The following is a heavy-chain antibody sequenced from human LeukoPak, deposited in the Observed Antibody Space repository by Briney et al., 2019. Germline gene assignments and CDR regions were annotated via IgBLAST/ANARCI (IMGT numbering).Heavy chain of an antibody. CDR1: GGSISSYY. Sequence: KSSETLSLTCTVSGGSISSYYWSWIRQPAGKGLEWIGRIYTSGSTNYNPSLKSRVTISVDTSKNQFSLKLSSVTAADTAVYYCARLCSSTSCYRRGPYYYYGMDVWGQGTTVTVSS. CDR3: ARLCSSTSCYRRGPYYYYGMDV. CDR2: IYTSGST. D-gene: IGHD2-2*02. J-gene: IGHJ6*02. V-gene: IGHV4-4*07.